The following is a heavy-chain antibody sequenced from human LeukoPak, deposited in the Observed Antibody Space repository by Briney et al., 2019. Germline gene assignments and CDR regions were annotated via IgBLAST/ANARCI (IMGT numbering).Heavy chain of an antibody. D-gene: IGHD6-25*01. V-gene: IGHV4-38-2*02. J-gene: IGHJ1*01. Sequence: SETLSLTCTVSGYSISNTNYWGWIRQSPGKGLEWIGSIHHSGNRFESGSTHYNPFLRGRVTVSADTSKNQFSLMLRDVTAADTAVYFCARNSSGGFFNVWGQGTLVTVSS. CDR2: IHHSGNRFESGST. CDR3: ARNSSGGFFNV. CDR1: GYSISNTNY.